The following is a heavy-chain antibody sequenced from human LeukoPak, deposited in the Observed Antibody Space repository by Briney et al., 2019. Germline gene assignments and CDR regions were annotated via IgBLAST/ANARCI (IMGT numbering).Heavy chain of an antibody. D-gene: IGHD5-12*01. Sequence: GGPLRLSCAASGFTFSSYWMSWARQAPGKGLEWGANKTQEGSEKYYVHSVKGRFPIYRDNAKKSLYLQMNSLRAEDTAVYYCARVDSGYDSVDYWGQGTLVTVSS. CDR2: KTQEGSEK. CDR1: GFTFSSYW. CDR3: ARVDSGYDSVDY. V-gene: IGHV3-7*03. J-gene: IGHJ4*02.